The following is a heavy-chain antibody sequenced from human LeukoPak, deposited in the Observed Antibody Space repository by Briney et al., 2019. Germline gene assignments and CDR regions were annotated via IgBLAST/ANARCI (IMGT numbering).Heavy chain of an antibody. Sequence: SQTLSLTCTVSGGSISSGGYSWSWIRQHPGKGLEWIGYIYYSGSTYYNPSLKSRVTISVDTSKNQFSLKLSSVTAADTAVYYCASGMYGDYGYWGQGTLVTVSS. V-gene: IGHV4-31*03. CDR3: ASGMYGDYGY. D-gene: IGHD4-17*01. CDR2: IYYSGST. J-gene: IGHJ4*02. CDR1: GGSISSGGYS.